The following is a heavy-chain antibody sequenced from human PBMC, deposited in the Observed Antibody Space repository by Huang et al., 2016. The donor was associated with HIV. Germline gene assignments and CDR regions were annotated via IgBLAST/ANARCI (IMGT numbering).Heavy chain of an antibody. CDR1: GYTFNNYA. D-gene: IGHD3-3*01. CDR3: ARPRGSAVSMFGGLTPNPDAFDI. V-gene: IGHV7-4-1*02. Sequence: QVQLVQSGSELKKPGASVKVSCKASGYTFNNYALNWVRQAPGQGLEWMVVINTYHGYPTYAQGFKGRCGFSLDASVNTAYLQISSLKADDTAVYLCARPRGSAVSMFGGLTPNPDAFDIWGQGTMVTVSS. CDR2: INTYHGYP. J-gene: IGHJ3*02.